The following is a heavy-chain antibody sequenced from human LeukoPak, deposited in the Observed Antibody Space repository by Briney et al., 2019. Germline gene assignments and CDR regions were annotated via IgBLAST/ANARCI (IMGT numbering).Heavy chain of an antibody. D-gene: IGHD3-22*01. Sequence: GGSLRLSCAASGFTFSSYWMHWVRQAPGKGLVWVSRINSDGRSTSYADSVKGRFTISRDNAKNTLYLQMNSLRAEDTAVYYCARRGPSGYYAHFDYWGQGTLVTVSS. J-gene: IGHJ4*02. CDR1: GFTFSSYW. CDR2: INSDGRST. V-gene: IGHV3-74*01. CDR3: ARRGPSGYYAHFDY.